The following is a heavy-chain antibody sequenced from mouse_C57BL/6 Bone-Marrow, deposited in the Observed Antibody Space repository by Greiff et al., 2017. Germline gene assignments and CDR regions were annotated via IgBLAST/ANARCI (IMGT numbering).Heavy chain of an antibody. CDR2: IYPRSGNT. D-gene: IGHD2-1*01. V-gene: IGHV1-81*01. CDR3: ARKIYYGHSGFAY. J-gene: IGHJ3*01. Sequence: VKLMESGAELARPGASVKLSCKASGYTFTSYGISWVKQRTGQGLEWIGEIYPRSGNTYYNEKFKGKATLTADKSSSTAYMELRSLTSEDSAVYFCARKIYYGHSGFAYWGQGTLVTVSA. CDR1: GYTFTSYG.